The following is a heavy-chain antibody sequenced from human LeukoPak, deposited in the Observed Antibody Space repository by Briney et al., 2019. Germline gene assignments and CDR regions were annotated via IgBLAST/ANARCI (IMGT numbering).Heavy chain of an antibody. D-gene: IGHD6-19*01. CDR1: GFTFSSYA. J-gene: IGHJ4*02. Sequence: PRGSLRLSCTASGFTFSSYAMSWVRQAPGKGLEWVSGVSGSGGSTYYADSVKGRFTISRDNSKNTVYLQMNSLRAEDTAVYYCAKDAVFSPGIVVPGTDYWGQGTLVTVSS. V-gene: IGHV3-23*01. CDR2: VSGSGGST. CDR3: AKDAVFSPGIVVPGTDY.